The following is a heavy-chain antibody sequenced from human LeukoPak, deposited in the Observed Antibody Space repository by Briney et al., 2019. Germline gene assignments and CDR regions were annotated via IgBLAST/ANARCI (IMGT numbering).Heavy chain of an antibody. D-gene: IGHD2-21*01. CDR2: IYHSGST. J-gene: IGHJ4*02. Sequence: SQTLSLTCAVSGGSISSGGYSWSWIRQPPGKGLEWIGYIYHSGSTYYNPSLKSRVTISVDRSKNQFSLKLSSVTAADTAVYYCARPVHGVIDYWGQGTLVTVSS. CDR1: GGSISSGGYS. V-gene: IGHV4-30-2*01. CDR3: ARPVHGVIDY.